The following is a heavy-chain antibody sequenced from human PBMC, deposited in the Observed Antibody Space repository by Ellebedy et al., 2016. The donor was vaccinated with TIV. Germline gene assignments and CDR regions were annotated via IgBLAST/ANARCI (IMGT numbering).Heavy chain of an antibody. CDR3: ATDGSYGDYRSPAHAFVI. D-gene: IGHD4-17*01. Sequence: GESLKISCAASRFSFSAYWMTSVRQPPGKGLEWVANINQDGSDKYYVDSVKGRFTISRDNAKSSLYLQMNSLRAEDTSVYFCATDGSYGDYRSPAHAFVIWGQGTMVTVSS. CDR1: RFSFSAYW. V-gene: IGHV3-7*01. CDR2: INQDGSDK. J-gene: IGHJ3*02.